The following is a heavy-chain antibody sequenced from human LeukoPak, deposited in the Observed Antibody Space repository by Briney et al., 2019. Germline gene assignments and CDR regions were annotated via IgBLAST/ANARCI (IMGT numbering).Heavy chain of an antibody. J-gene: IGHJ4*02. V-gene: IGHV6-1*01. CDR2: TYYRSKWNN. CDR3: ARGRNSGFDY. D-gene: IGHD2/OR15-2a*01. CDR1: GDSVSGNSAVA. Sequence: SQTLSLTCAISGDSVSGNSAVAWNWLRQSPSRGLEWLGRTYYRSKWNNDYAVSVNSRITINPDTSKNQFSPHLNSVTPEDTAVYYCARGRNSGFDYWGQGTLVTVSS.